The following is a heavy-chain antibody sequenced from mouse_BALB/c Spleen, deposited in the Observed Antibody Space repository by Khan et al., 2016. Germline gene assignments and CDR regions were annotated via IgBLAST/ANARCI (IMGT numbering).Heavy chain of an antibody. CDR2: IDPANGNT. CDR1: GFNIKDTY. CDR3: ANWDWYCDV. J-gene: IGHJ1*01. V-gene: IGHV14-3*02. Sequence: EVQLQESGAELVKPGASVKLSCTASGFNIKDTYMHWVKQRPEQGLEWIGRIDPANGNTKYDPKFQGKATITADTSSNTAYLQLSSLTSEDTAVYYWANWDWYCDVWGAGTTVTVSS. D-gene: IGHD4-1*01.